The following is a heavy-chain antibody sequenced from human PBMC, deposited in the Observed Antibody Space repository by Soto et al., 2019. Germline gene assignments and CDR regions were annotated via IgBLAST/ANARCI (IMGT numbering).Heavy chain of an antibody. CDR1: GFTFSSYS. J-gene: IGHJ5*02. CDR3: ARDRTVTTFDP. CDR2: ISSSSSTI. D-gene: IGHD4-17*01. V-gene: IGHV3-48*02. Sequence: PGGSLRLSCAASGFTFSSYSMNWVRQAPGKGLEWVSYISSSSSTIYYADSVRGRFTISRDNAKNSLYLQVNSLRDEDTAVYYCARDRTVTTFDPWGQGTLVTVSS.